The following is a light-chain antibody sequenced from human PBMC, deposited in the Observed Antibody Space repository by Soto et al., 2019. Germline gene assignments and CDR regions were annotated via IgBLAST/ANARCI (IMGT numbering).Light chain of an antibody. Sequence: QAVVTQPPSASGTPGQRVTISCSGSSSNIGRNAVSWYQQLPGAAPKLLIYSNNQRPSGVPDRFSGSKSGTSASLAISGLQSEDEADYYCAAWDDSLNGVLFGGGTKLTVL. J-gene: IGLJ2*01. CDR2: SNN. V-gene: IGLV1-44*01. CDR3: AAWDDSLNGVL. CDR1: SSNIGRNA.